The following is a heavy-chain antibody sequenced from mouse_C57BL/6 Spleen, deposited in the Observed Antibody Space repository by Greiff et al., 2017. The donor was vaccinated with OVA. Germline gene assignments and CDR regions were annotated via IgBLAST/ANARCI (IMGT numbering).Heavy chain of an antibody. D-gene: IGHD5-1*01. J-gene: IGHJ4*01. Sequence: VHVKQSGAELVRPGASVTLSCTASGFNIKDDYMHWVKQRPEQGLEWIGWIDTENGDPESASKFQGKATITADTSSNTAYLQLSSLTSEDTAVYYCTSTHDYYAMDYGGQGTSVTVSS. CDR1: GFNIKDDY. V-gene: IGHV14-4*01. CDR3: TSTHDYYAMDY. CDR2: IDTENGDP.